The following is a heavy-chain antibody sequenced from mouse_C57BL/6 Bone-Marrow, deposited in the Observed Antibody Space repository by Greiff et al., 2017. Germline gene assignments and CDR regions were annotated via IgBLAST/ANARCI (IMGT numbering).Heavy chain of an antibody. CDR2: IDPSDSYT. Sequence: QVQLQQPGAELVMPGASVKLSCKASGYTFTSYWMHWVKQRPGQGLEWIGEIDPSDSYTNYNQKFKGKSTLTVDKSSSTAYMQLSSLTSEDSAVYYCANYYYGSSYEGYLDVWGTGTTVTVSS. D-gene: IGHD1-1*01. CDR1: GYTFTSYW. CDR3: ANYYYGSSYEGYLDV. J-gene: IGHJ1*03. V-gene: IGHV1-69*01.